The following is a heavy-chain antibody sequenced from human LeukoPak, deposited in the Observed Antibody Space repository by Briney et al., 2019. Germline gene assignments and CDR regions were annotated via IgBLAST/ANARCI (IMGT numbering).Heavy chain of an antibody. CDR2: INPNNGDS. CDR3: ARTTSFTAFGYDS. V-gene: IGHV1-8*03. J-gene: IGHJ4*02. CDR1: GYTFINYH. Sequence: ASVKVSCKSSGYTFINYHINWVRQATGQGLEWIGWINPNNGDSGYAQSFQGRVTITRDTSISTAYMELGSLTSEDTAVYFCARTTSFTAFGYDSWGQGTLVTVSS. D-gene: IGHD3-10*01.